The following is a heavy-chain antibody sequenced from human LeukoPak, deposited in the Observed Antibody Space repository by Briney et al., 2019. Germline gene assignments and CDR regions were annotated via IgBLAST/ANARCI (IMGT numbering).Heavy chain of an antibody. CDR1: GFTFSSYW. D-gene: IGHD2-15*01. Sequence: GGSLRLSCAASGFTFSSYWMHWVRQAPGEGLVWVSRMNSDGSSTSYADSVKGRFTISRDNAKNTLYLQMNSLRVDDTAVYYCARDICSGVSCYPRAPFDCWGQGTLVTVSS. CDR3: ARDICSGVSCYPRAPFDC. J-gene: IGHJ4*02. CDR2: MNSDGSST. V-gene: IGHV3-74*01.